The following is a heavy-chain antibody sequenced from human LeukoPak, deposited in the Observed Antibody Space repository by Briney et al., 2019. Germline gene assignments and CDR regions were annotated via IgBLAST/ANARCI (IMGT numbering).Heavy chain of an antibody. D-gene: IGHD5-12*01. CDR2: ISGSGGST. CDR3: ARDSDSGYGPFAS. CDR1: GFTFSSDA. V-gene: IGHV3-23*01. Sequence: GGSLRLSCAASGFTFSSDAVSWVRQAPGKGLEWVSAISGSGGSTYYADSVKGRFTISRDNSKNTLYLQMNSLRAEDTAVYYCARDSDSGYGPFASGGQGTLVTVSS. J-gene: IGHJ4*02.